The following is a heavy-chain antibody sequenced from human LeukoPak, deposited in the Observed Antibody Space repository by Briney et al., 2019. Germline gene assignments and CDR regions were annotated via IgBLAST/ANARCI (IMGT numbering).Heavy chain of an antibody. D-gene: IGHD2-2*01. CDR1: GFTFSSYW. J-gene: IGHJ4*02. Sequence: PGGSLRLSCAASGFTFSSYWMSWVRQAPGKGLEWVANIKHDGSEKYYVDSVRGRFTISRDNAKNSLYLQMNSLSAEDTAVYYCARDLLKGFCSGTNCYASPDYWGQGTLVTVSS. V-gene: IGHV3-7*01. CDR3: ARDLLKGFCSGTNCYASPDY. CDR2: IKHDGSEK.